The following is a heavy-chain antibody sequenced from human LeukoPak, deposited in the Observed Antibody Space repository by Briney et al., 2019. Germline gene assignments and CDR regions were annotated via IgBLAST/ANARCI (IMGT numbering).Heavy chain of an antibody. J-gene: IGHJ6*02. CDR2: MNPNSGNT. V-gene: IGHV1-8*03. D-gene: IGHD3-10*01. Sequence: VASVKVSCKASGYTFTSYDINWVRQATGQGLEWMGWMNPNSGNTGYAQKFQGRVTITRNTSISTAYMELSSLRAEDTAVYYCARVITMVRAMDVWGQGTPVTVSS. CDR1: GYTFTSYD. CDR3: ARVITMVRAMDV.